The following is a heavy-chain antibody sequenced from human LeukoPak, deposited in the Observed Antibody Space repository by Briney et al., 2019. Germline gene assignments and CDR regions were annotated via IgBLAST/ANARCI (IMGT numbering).Heavy chain of an antibody. J-gene: IGHJ4*02. D-gene: IGHD4-17*01. CDR3: AGDFTVTLGY. CDR1: GYTFTGYY. CDR2: INPSGGST. V-gene: IGHV1-46*01. Sequence: ASVKVSCKASGYTFTGYYMHWVRQAPGQGLEWMGIINPSGGSTSYAQKFQGRVTMTRDTSTSTVYMELSSLRSEDTAVYYCAGDFTVTLGYWGQGTLVTVSS.